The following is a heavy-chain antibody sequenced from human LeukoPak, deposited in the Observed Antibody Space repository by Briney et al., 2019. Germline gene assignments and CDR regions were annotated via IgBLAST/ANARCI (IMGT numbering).Heavy chain of an antibody. D-gene: IGHD3-10*01. CDR2: VYYTGST. CDR3: ARVWYGSATLGWFDP. Sequence: PSETLSLICTVSGGSISSSTYYWGWIRQPPGEGLEWIGTVYYTGSTYYNPSLRSRVTISVDTSKNQFSLKLSSVTAADTAVFYCARVWYGSATLGWFDPWGQATLVTVSS. V-gene: IGHV4-39*01. J-gene: IGHJ5*02. CDR1: GGSISSSTYY.